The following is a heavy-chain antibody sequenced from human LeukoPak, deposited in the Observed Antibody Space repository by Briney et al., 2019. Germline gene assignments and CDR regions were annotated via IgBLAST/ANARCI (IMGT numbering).Heavy chain of an antibody. J-gene: IGHJ3*02. CDR2: IYYSGST. CDR3: ARGEWEKGAFDI. V-gene: IGHV4-59*01. Sequence: SETLSLTCTVSGGSISSYYWSWIRQPPGKGLEGIGYIYYSGSTNYNPSLKSRVTISVDTSKNQFSLKLSSVTAADTAVYYCARGEWEKGAFDIWGQGTMVTVSS. D-gene: IGHD1-26*01. CDR1: GGSISSYY.